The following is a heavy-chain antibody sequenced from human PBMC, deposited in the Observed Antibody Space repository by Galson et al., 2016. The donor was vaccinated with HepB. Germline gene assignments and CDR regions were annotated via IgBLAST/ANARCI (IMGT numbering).Heavy chain of an antibody. CDR1: GFTFSSYA. D-gene: IGHD3-10*01. CDR3: AKQHYYGLGTYYNGDAFDV. CDR2: ISTSGSST. J-gene: IGHJ3*01. Sequence: SLRLSCAASGFTFSSYAMTWVRQVPGKGLEWVAAISTSGSSTYYADFAKGRLAISRDNSKNTVSLQMDVLRAEDTALYYCAKQHYYGLGTYYNGDAFDVWGQGTVVTVSS. V-gene: IGHV3-23*01.